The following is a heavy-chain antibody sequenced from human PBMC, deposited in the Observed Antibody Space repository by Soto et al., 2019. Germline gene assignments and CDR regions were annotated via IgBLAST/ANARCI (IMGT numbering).Heavy chain of an antibody. V-gene: IGHV3-30*18. Sequence: GGSLRLSCAASGFTFSSYGMHWVRQAPCKGLEWVAVISYDGSNKYYADSVKGRFTISRDNSKNTLYLQMNSLRAEDTAVYYCVKFVRRAHGRFNLHYYYGMDVWGQGTTVTVSS. D-gene: IGHD2-8*01. CDR1: GFTFSSYG. CDR3: VKFVRRAHGRFNLHYYYGMDV. J-gene: IGHJ6*02. CDR2: ISYDGSNK.